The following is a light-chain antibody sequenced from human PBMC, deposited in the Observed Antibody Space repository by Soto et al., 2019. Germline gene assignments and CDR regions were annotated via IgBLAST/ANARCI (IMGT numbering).Light chain of an antibody. CDR1: QSVSSSY. Sequence: EIVLTQSPGTLSLSPGERATLSCRASQSVSSSYLAWYQQKPGQAPRLLIYGASSRATGIPDRFSGSGSGTDFTLIISRLEPEDFAVYYCQQYGSSPTTFAQGTRLEIK. J-gene: IGKJ5*01. CDR3: QQYGSSPTT. CDR2: GAS. V-gene: IGKV3-20*01.